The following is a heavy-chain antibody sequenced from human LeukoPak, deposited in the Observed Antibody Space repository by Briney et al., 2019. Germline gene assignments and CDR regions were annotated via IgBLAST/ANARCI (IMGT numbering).Heavy chain of an antibody. Sequence: SETLSLTCAVYGGSFSGYYWSWIRQPPGKGLEWIGEINHSGSTNYNPSLKSRVTISVDTSKNQFSLKLSSVTAADTAVYYCARSGVVGGNPEYFDYWGRGTLVTVSS. CDR1: GGSFSGYY. CDR3: ARSGVVGGNPEYFDY. D-gene: IGHD1-26*01. J-gene: IGHJ4*02. V-gene: IGHV4-34*01. CDR2: INHSGST.